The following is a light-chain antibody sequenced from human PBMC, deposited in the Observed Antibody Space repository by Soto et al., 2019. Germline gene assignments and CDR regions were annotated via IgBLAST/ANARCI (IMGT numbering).Light chain of an antibody. CDR3: QSYDTSLSGVV. CDR2: GNS. CDR1: SSNIGAGYD. J-gene: IGLJ2*01. Sequence: QSVLTQPPSVSGAPGQRVTISCTGSSSNIGAGYDVHWYQQLPGTAPKLLIYGNSNRPSGVPDRFSGSQSGTSASLAITGLQADDEADYYCQSYDTSLSGVVLGGGTKLTVL. V-gene: IGLV1-40*01.